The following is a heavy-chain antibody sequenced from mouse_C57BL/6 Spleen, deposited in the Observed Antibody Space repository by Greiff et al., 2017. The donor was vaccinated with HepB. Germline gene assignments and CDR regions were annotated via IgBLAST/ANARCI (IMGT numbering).Heavy chain of an antibody. V-gene: IGHV1-80*01. CDR2: IYPGDGDT. J-gene: IGHJ4*01. D-gene: IGHD4-1*01. CDR3: ARLLGRGAMDY. Sequence: QVQLQQSGAELVKPGASVKISCKASGYSFSSYWMNWVKQRPGKGLEWIGQIYPGDGDTNYNGKFKGKATLTADKSSSTAYMQLSSLTSEDSAVYFCARLLGRGAMDYWGQGTSVTVSS. CDR1: GYSFSSYW.